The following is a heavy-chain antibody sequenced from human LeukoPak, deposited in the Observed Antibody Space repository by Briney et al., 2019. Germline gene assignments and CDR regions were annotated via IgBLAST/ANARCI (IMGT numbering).Heavy chain of an antibody. Sequence: GESLKISCKGSGYSFTSYWIGWVRQMPGKGLEWMGIIYPGDSDTRYSPSFQGQVTISADKSISTAYLQWSSLKASDTAMYYCARRGMYYDILTGYPQYYFDYWGQGTLVTVSS. J-gene: IGHJ4*02. CDR3: ARRGMYYDILTGYPQYYFDY. CDR1: GYSFTSYW. D-gene: IGHD3-9*01. V-gene: IGHV5-51*01. CDR2: IYPGDSDT.